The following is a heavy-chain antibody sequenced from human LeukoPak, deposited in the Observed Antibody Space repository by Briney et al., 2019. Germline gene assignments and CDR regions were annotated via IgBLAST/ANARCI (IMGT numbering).Heavy chain of an antibody. J-gene: IGHJ4*02. CDR1: GFTFSSYQ. CDR3: ARRFDS. CDR2: ISGSGSTT. Sequence: GGSLRLSCAASGFTFSSYQMNWVRQAPGKGLEWLSYISGSGSTTYYADSVKGRFTVSRDNAKNSLYLQMNSLRAEDTAVYFCARRFDSWGQGTLVTVSS. V-gene: IGHV3-48*03.